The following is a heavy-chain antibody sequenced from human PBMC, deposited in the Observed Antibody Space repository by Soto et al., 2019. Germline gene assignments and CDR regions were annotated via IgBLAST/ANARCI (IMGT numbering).Heavy chain of an antibody. CDR1: GGSISSSNW. CDR3: ARDCGGDCYPHDAFDI. CDR2: IYHSGST. Sequence: SETLSLTCAVSGGSISSSNWWSWVRQPPGKGLEWIGEIYHSGSTNYNPSLKSRVTISVDKSKNQFSLKLSSVTAADTAVYYCARDCGGDCYPHDAFDIWGQGTMVTVSS. V-gene: IGHV4-4*02. J-gene: IGHJ3*02. D-gene: IGHD2-21*02.